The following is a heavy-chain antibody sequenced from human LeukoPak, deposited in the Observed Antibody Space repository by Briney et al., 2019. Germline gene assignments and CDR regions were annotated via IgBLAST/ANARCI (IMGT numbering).Heavy chain of an antibody. CDR3: AREPPGYAFDI. J-gene: IGHJ3*02. CDR2: VNPSGGST. CDR1: RYTFTSYY. D-gene: IGHD3-10*01. V-gene: IGHV1-46*03. Sequence: GASVKVSCKASRYTFTSYYMHWVRQAPGQGLEWMGIVNPSGGSTSYAQKFQGRVTMTRDTSTSTVYMELSSLRSEDAAVYYCAREPPGYAFDIWGQGTMVPVSS.